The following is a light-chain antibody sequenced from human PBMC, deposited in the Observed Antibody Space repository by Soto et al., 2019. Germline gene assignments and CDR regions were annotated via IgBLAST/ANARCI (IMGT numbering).Light chain of an antibody. Sequence: SALTQPPSTCGSPGQSVTISCTGTKNDIGVYDFVSWYQHHPGKAPRLIIYGVVQRPSGVPDRLSGSKSGNTASLTVSALQAADEADYFCKSYAGRNTNVFGSGSKVTV. CDR1: KNDIGVYDF. J-gene: IGLJ1*01. V-gene: IGLV2-8*01. CDR3: KSYAGRNTNV. CDR2: GVV.